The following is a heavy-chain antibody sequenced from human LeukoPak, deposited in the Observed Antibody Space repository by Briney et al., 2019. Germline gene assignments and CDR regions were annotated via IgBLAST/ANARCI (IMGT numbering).Heavy chain of an antibody. CDR2: IYYSGST. CDR3: ARGFYDSSGYSAPFDY. J-gene: IGHJ4*02. V-gene: IGHV4-59*01. D-gene: IGHD3-22*01. CDR1: GGSISSYY. Sequence: SETLSLTCTVSGGSISSYYWSWIRQPPGKGLEWSGYIYYSGSTNYNPSLKSRVTISLDTSKNQFSLKLSSVTAADTAVYYCARGFYDSSGYSAPFDYWGQGTLVTVSS.